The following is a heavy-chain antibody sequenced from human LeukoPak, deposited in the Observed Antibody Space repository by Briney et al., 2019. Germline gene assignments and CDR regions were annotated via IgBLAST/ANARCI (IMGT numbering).Heavy chain of an antibody. CDR2: INGRGDNT. V-gene: IGHV3-23*01. J-gene: IGHJ5*02. Sequence: GGSLRLSCAASGVIISSYAMSWVRQAPGKGLEWVSAINGRGDNTYYADFVKGRFTISRDNSKSTVYLQMNSLRTEDTAVYYCAKDRVSPGFNWFDPWGRGTLVTVSS. D-gene: IGHD2/OR15-2a*01. CDR3: AKDRVSPGFNWFDP. CDR1: GVIISSYA.